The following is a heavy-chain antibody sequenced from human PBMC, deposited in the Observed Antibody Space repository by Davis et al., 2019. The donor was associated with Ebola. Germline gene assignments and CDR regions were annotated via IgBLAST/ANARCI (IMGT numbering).Heavy chain of an antibody. Sequence: AASVKVSCKASGYTLTSYAMHWVRQAPGQRLEWMGWINAGNGNTKYSQKFQGRVTITRDTSASTAYMELSSLRSEDTAVYYCARDRIVATIGWFDPWGQGTLVTVSS. CDR1: GYTLTSYA. CDR3: ARDRIVATIGWFDP. V-gene: IGHV1-3*01. D-gene: IGHD5-12*01. J-gene: IGHJ5*02. CDR2: INAGNGNT.